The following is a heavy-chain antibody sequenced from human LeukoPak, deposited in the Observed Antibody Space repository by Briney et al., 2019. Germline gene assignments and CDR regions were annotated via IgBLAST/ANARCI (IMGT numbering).Heavy chain of an antibody. CDR2: INSDRRST. J-gene: IGHJ6*02. CDR1: GFTPSSYW. V-gene: IGHV3-74*01. D-gene: IGHD3-22*01. CDR3: ARITGYYDSSGYYTVLGYYYGMDV. Sequence: GGSLRLSCAASGFTPSSYWMHWVRHAPGKGLVGVSRINSDRRSTSYADSVKGRFTISRDNAKNTLYLQMNSLRAEDTAVYYCARITGYYDSSGYYTVLGYYYGMDVWGQGTTVTVSS.